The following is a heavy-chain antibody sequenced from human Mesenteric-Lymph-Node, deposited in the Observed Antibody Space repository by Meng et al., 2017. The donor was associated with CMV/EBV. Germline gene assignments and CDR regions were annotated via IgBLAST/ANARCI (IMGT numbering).Heavy chain of an antibody. J-gene: IGHJ4*02. CDR1: SYD. D-gene: IGHD3-10*01. V-gene: IGHV1-69*06. Sequence: SYDISWVRQATEQGLEWMGGIIPIFGTANYAQKFQGRVTITADKSTSTAYMELSSLRSEDTAVYYCARGSGGPMVRGVIIENYYFDYWGQGTLVTVSS. CDR2: IIPIFGTA. CDR3: ARGSGGPMVRGVIIENYYFDY.